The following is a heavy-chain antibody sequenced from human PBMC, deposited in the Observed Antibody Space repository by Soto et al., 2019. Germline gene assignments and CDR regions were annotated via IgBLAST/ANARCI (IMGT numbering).Heavy chain of an antibody. Sequence: SETLSLTCTVSGASMNSYYWSWIRQPPGKGLEWIAYIYYSGSTNYNPFFKSRVIVSVDTSRNQFSLKLSSLTAADTAVYYCARWHSSSGYHGMEVWGQGTTATVPS. CDR3: ARWHSSSGYHGMEV. V-gene: IGHV4-59*01. J-gene: IGHJ6*02. CDR1: GASMNSYY. CDR2: IYYSGST. D-gene: IGHD6-25*01.